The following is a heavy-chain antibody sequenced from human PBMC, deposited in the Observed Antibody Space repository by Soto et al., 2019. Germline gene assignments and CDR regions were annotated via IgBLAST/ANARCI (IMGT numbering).Heavy chain of an antibody. Sequence: SETLSLTCTVSGGSISSYYWTWFWQPPGKGLEWIGYIYYSGSTNYNPSLKSRVTISVDTSKNQFSLKLSSVTAADTAVYYCARYCSGGSCYSRAAIDNRGQGTLVTVYS. CDR2: IYYSGST. CDR1: GGSISSYY. V-gene: IGHV4-59*01. D-gene: IGHD2-15*01. J-gene: IGHJ4*02. CDR3: ARYCSGGSCYSRAAIDN.